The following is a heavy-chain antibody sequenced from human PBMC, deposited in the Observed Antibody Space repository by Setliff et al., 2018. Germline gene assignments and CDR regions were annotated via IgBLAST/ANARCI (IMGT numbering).Heavy chain of an antibody. J-gene: IGHJ6*02. D-gene: IGHD3-22*01. CDR3: ARDITMIVVVITTFGGMDV. Sequence: ASVKVSCKASGYTFTSYYMHWVRQAPGQGLEWMGIINPSGGSTSYAQKFQGRVTMTRDTSTSTAYMELSSLRSEDTAVYYCARDITMIVVVITTFGGMDVWGQGTTVTVSS. V-gene: IGHV1-46*01. CDR1: GYTFTSYY. CDR2: INPSGGST.